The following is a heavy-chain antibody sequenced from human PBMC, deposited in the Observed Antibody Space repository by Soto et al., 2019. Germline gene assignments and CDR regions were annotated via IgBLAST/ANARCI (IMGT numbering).Heavy chain of an antibody. D-gene: IGHD1-20*01. V-gene: IGHV4-31*03. J-gene: IGHJ6*02. CDR3: AIGGMRYYYYYGMYV. Sequence: PSETLSLTCTVSDGSISSGNYYWSWLRQHPGKGLEWIGWIYYSGSTYYNPSLKSRVTISVDTSKNQFSLKLSSVTAADTAVYYCAIGGMRYYYYYGMYVWGQGTTVTVSS. CDR2: IYYSGST. CDR1: DGSISSGNYY.